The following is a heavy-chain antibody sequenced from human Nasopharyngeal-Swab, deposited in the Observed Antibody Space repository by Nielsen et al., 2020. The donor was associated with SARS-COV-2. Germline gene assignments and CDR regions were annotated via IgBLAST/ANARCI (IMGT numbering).Heavy chain of an antibody. CDR3: ARATNYYGSGSYPGVYYYYYMDV. CDR1: GSSFTSYW. V-gene: IGHV5-51*01. Sequence: GGSLRLSCKGSGSSFTSYWIGWVRQMPGKGLEWMGIIYPGDSDTRYSPSFQGQVTISADKSISTAYLQWSSLKASDTAMYYCARATNYYGSGSYPGVYYYYYMDVWGKGTTVTVSS. J-gene: IGHJ6*03. CDR2: IYPGDSDT. D-gene: IGHD3-10*01.